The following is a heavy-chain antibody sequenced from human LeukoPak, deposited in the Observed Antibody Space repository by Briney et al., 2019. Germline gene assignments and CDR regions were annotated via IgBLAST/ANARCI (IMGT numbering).Heavy chain of an antibody. CDR2: ISAYNGNT. CDR3: ARDFAVYNWNVEAFDI. J-gene: IGHJ3*02. V-gene: IGHV1-18*04. Sequence: ASVKVSCKASGYTFTSYGISWVRQAPGQGLEWMGWISAYNGNTNYAQKLQGRVTMTTDTSTSTAYMELRSLRSDDTAVYYCARDFAVYNWNVEAFDIWGQGTMVTVSS. D-gene: IGHD1-1*01. CDR1: GYTFTSYG.